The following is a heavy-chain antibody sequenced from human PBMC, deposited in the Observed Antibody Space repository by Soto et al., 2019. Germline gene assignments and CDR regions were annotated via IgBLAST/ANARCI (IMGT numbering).Heavy chain of an antibody. J-gene: IGHJ4*02. CDR1: GYTFTSYA. CDR2: INVGNGNT. CDR3: ARANSYGYVLFFDY. D-gene: IGHD5-18*01. V-gene: IGHV1-3*01. Sequence: ASVKVSCKASGYTFTSYAMHWVRQAPGQRLEWMGWINVGNGNTKYSQKFQGRVTITRDTSASTAYMELSSLRSEDKAVYYCARANSYGYVLFFDYRGQGTLVTVS.